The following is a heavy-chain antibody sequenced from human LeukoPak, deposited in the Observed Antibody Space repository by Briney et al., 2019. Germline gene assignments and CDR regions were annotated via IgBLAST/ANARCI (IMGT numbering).Heavy chain of an antibody. V-gene: IGHV3-23*01. CDR3: AKDPAPPYYDILTGAADY. D-gene: IGHD3-9*01. Sequence: QPGRSLRLSCAASGFTFDDYAMHWVRQAPGKGPEWVSAISGSGGSTYYADSVKGRFTISRDNSKNTLYLQMNSLRAEDTAVYYCAKDPAPPYYDILTGAADYWGQGTLVTVSS. CDR2: ISGSGGST. CDR1: GFTFDDYA. J-gene: IGHJ4*02.